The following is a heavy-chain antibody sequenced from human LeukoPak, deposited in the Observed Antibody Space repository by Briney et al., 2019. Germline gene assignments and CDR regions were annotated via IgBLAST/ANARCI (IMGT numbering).Heavy chain of an antibody. V-gene: IGHV1-8*01. D-gene: IGHD1-26*01. CDR3: AINDNSRRYFQY. J-gene: IGHJ1*01. CDR1: GYTFTSYD. CDR2: MNPNSGNT. Sequence: ASVKVSCKASGYTFTSYDINWVRQATGQGREWMGWMNPNSGNTGYAQKFQGRVTMTRNTPISTAYMELSSLRSEDTAVYYCAINDNSRRYFQYWGQGTLVTVSS.